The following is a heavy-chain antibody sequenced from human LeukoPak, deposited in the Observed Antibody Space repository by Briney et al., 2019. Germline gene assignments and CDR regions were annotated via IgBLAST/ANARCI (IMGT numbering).Heavy chain of an antibody. CDR1: GFTFSSYA. J-gene: IGHJ4*02. CDR2: IRSDGVDV. V-gene: IGHV3-64D*06. Sequence: GGSLRLSCSVSGFTFSSYAMHWVRQAPGKGLEYVSVIRSDGVDVYYTDSVKGRFTISRDNSKNTLYLQMSSPRPEDTAVYYCVKDLLQVTMKKLDHWGQGTLVTVSS. D-gene: IGHD4-11*01. CDR3: VKDLLQVTMKKLDH.